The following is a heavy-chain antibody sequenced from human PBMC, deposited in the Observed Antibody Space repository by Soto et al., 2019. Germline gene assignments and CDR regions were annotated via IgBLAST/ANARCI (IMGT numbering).Heavy chain of an antibody. D-gene: IGHD6-13*01. V-gene: IGHV3-7*01. CDR3: ARMYSSSWSDAFDI. Sequence: PGGSLRLSCAASGFTFSSYWMSWVRQAPGKGLEWVANIKQDGSEKYYVDSVKGRFTISRENAKNSLYLQMNSLRAEDTAAYYCARMYSSSWSDAFDIWGQGTMVTVSS. CDR1: GFTFSSYW. CDR2: IKQDGSEK. J-gene: IGHJ3*02.